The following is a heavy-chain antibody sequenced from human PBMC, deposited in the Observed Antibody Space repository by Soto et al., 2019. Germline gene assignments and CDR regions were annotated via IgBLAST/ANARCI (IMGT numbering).Heavy chain of an antibody. Sequence: EVQLVESGGGLVKPGGSLRLSCAASGFTFSTYSMNWVRQAPGKGLEWVSSISSSGSYIYYADSVKGRFTISRDNAMNSLYLQMKSLRAEDTAVYYCARERGSGYFDYWGQGTLVTVSS. CDR3: ARERGSGYFDY. CDR1: GFTFSTYS. V-gene: IGHV3-21*01. J-gene: IGHJ4*02. CDR2: ISSSGSYI. D-gene: IGHD3-16*01.